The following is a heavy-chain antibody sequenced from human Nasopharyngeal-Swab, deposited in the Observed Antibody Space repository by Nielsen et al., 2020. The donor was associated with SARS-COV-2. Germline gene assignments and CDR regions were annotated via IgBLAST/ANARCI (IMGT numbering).Heavy chain of an antibody. J-gene: IGHJ4*02. CDR3: ARDGHDSSGYYLGLFDY. CDR1: GDSINNDRW. Sequence: SETLSLTCTVSGDSINNDRWWTWVRQSPGKGLEYIGEIHHNRGTNYNPSLKGRVTMSLDKSKNQFSLKLTSVTAADTAVYYCARDGHDSSGYYLGLFDYWGQGTLVTVSS. CDR2: IHHNRGT. V-gene: IGHV4-4*02. D-gene: IGHD3-22*01.